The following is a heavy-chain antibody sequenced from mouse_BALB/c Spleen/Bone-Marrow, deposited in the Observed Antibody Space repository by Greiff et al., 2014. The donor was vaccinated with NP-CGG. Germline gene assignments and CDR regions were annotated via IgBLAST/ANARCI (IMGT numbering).Heavy chain of an antibody. Sequence: VMLVESGAELAKPGASVKMSCKASGYTFTSYWMHWVKQRPGQGLEWIGYINPSTGYTEYNQKFKDKATLTADKSSSTAYMQLSSLTSEDSAVYYCARDWYFDVWGAGTTDTVSS. V-gene: IGHV1-7*01. CDR1: GYTFTSYW. J-gene: IGHJ1*01. CDR3: ARDWYFDV. CDR2: INPSTGYT.